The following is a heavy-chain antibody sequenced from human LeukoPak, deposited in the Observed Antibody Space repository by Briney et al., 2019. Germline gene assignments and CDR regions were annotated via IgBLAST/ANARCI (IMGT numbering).Heavy chain of an antibody. CDR3: TKARYSNAWDYSDY. J-gene: IGHJ4*02. V-gene: IGHV3-23*01. CDR2: ISGSGSAS. Sequence: PGVSLRLSCVGSGFTFSSYAMNWVRQAPGKGLEWVSGISGSGSASYYADSVKGRFTISRDNSRNTLYLQMNYLSVDDTAVYYCTKARYSNAWDYSDYWGQGTLVTVSS. CDR1: GFTFSSYA. D-gene: IGHD6-19*01.